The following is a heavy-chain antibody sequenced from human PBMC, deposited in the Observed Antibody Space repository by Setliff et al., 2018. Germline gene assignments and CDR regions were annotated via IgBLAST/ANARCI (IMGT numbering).Heavy chain of an antibody. D-gene: IGHD6-6*01. J-gene: IGHJ4*02. CDR2: IYHSGGT. CDR1: GDSINNFC. CDR3: ARGQATSSRSSLVY. V-gene: IGHV4-59*01. Sequence: PSETLSLTCTVSGDSINNFCWTWIRQPPGKGLEWIGYIYHSGGTSYNPSLKSRVTISVDTSKNQFSLNLSSVTAADTAVYYCARGQATSSRSSLVYWGQGILVTVSS.